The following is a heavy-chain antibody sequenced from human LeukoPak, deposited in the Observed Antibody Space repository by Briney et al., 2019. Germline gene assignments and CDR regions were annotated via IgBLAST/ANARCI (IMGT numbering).Heavy chain of an antibody. D-gene: IGHD3-10*01. J-gene: IGHJ4*02. CDR1: GYTLTELP. V-gene: IGHV1-24*01. CDR3: ATDLAMVRGVIGGDY. Sequence: VKVSCKVSGYTLTELPMHWVRQAPGKGLEWMGGFDPEDGETIYAQKFQGRVTMTEDTSTDTAYMELSSLTSDDTAVYYCATDLAMVRGVIGGDYWGQGTQVTVSS. CDR2: FDPEDGET.